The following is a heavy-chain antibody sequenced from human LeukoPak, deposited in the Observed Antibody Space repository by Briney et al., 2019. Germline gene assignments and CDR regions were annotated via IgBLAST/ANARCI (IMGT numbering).Heavy chain of an antibody. CDR1: GGSIGSYF. D-gene: IGHD6-19*01. V-gene: IGHV4-59*08. J-gene: IGHJ3*01. CDR3: ASHTPILYNSGFYQYAFDL. Sequence: PSETLSLTCTVSGGSIGSYFWSWIRQPPGKGLEWLGYIYYSGSTNYNLSLKGRVTISVDTSKNRFSLELTSVTAADTAVYYCASHTPILYNSGFYQYAFDLWGQGTMVTVSS. CDR2: IYYSGST.